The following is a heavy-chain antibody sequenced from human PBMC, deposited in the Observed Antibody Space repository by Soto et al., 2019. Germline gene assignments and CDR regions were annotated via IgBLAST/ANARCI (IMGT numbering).Heavy chain of an antibody. CDR3: ARQGWSYGSGSYFPDAFDI. D-gene: IGHD3-10*01. J-gene: IGHJ3*02. Sequence: SETLSLTCAIYGGSFSGYYWSWIRQPPGKGLEWIGEINHSGSTNYNPSLKSRVTISVDTSKNQFSLKLSSVTAADTAVYYCARQGWSYGSGSYFPDAFDIWGQGTMVTVSS. V-gene: IGHV4-34*01. CDR2: INHSGST. CDR1: GGSFSGYY.